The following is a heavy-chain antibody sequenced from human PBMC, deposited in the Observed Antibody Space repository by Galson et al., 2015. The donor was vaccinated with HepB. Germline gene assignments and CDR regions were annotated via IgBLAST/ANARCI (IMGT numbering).Heavy chain of an antibody. V-gene: IGHV3-23*01. CDR3: AKDQGPYSSGWFGYHFVY. J-gene: IGHJ4*02. CDR1: GFTFSSSA. CDR2: ISGGGGST. Sequence: SLRLSCAASGFTFSSSAMSWVRQAPGKGLEWVSGISGGGGSTYYADSVKGRFTISRDNSKNTVYLQMNSLRAEDTAVYYCAKDQGPYSSGWFGYHFVYWGQGTLVTVSS. D-gene: IGHD6-13*01.